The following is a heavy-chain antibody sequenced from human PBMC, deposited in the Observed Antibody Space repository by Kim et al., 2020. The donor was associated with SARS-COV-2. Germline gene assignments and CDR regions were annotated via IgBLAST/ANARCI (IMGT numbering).Heavy chain of an antibody. Sequence: GGSLRLSCAASGFTFSSYAMSWVRQAPGKGLEWVSAISGSGGSTYYADSVKGRFTISRDNSKNTLYLQMNSLRAEDTAVYYCAKGLGHYYYYGMDVWGQGTTVTVSS. CDR3: AKGLGHYYYYGMDV. D-gene: IGHD4-17*01. CDR2: ISGSGGST. V-gene: IGHV3-23*01. J-gene: IGHJ6*02. CDR1: GFTFSSYA.